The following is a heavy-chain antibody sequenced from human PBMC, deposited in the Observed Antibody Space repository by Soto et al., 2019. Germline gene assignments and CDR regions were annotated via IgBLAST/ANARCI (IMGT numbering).Heavy chain of an antibody. D-gene: IGHD1-26*01. Sequence: QVQLVESGGGLVKPGGSLRLSCAASGFTFSDYYMSWIRQAPGKGLEWVSYISSSGSTIYYADSVKGRFTISRDNAKNALYVQTNSLRAEDTAVYYCARDSELNNGSYFGMDVWGQGTTVTVSS. CDR2: ISSSGSTI. V-gene: IGHV3-11*01. CDR3: ARDSELNNGSYFGMDV. J-gene: IGHJ6*02. CDR1: GFTFSDYY.